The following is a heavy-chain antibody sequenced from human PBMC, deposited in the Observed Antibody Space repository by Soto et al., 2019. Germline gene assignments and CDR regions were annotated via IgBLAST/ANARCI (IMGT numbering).Heavy chain of an antibody. Sequence: QVQLVQSGAEGKKPGSSVKVSCKASGGTFSTYAISWVRQAPEQGLELMGGILPICGTANYAQKFQGKATITADESECKAYMELSSLRSEDTAVNYAARVGGSLYYEFWGGWCWFDPWGQGTLVTVS. J-gene: IGHJ5*02. CDR3: ARVGGSLYYEFWGGWCWFDP. D-gene: IGHD3-3*01. V-gene: IGHV1-69*01. CDR1: GGTFSTYA. CDR2: ILPICGTA.